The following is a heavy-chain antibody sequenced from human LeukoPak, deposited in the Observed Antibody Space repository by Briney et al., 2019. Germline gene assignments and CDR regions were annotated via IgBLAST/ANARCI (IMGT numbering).Heavy chain of an antibody. Sequence: NPSETLSLTCTVPGGSVSSYYWSWIWQPPRKGLEWIGYIYNSENTKYNSSLESRVTISVDTSKNQFFLKLSSVTAADTAVYYCARFHSGPSGWYVLWYFDLWGRGTLVTVSS. CDR1: GGSVSSYY. CDR2: IYNSENT. V-gene: IGHV4-4*09. CDR3: ARFHSGPSGWYVLWYFDL. D-gene: IGHD6-19*01. J-gene: IGHJ2*01.